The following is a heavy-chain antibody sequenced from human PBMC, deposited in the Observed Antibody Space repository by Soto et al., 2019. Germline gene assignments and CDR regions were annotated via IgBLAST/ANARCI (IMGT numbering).Heavy chain of an antibody. J-gene: IGHJ4*02. CDR2: ISAHNGNK. CDR1: VYTFTNYD. Sequence: ASVRVSCPASVYTFTNYDIIWVRQAPGQGLEWMAWISAHNGNKNYAQKLQGRVTMTTDTSTSTAYMELRSLRSDDTAVYYCARGPSPNYDSSGYHFARVYYFDYWGQGTLVTVSS. CDR3: ARGPSPNYDSSGYHFARVYYFDY. D-gene: IGHD3-22*01. V-gene: IGHV1-18*01.